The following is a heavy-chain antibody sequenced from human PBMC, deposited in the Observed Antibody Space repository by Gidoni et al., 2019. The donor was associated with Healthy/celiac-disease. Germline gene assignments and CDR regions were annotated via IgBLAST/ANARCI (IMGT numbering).Heavy chain of an antibody. Sequence: QVQLVESGGGVVQPGRSLRLSCAASGFTFSSYGMHWVRQAPGKGLEWVAVISYDGSNKYYADSVKGRFTISRDNSKNTLYLQMNSLRAEDTAVYYCAKDLGGMQFDPWGQGTLVTVSS. CDR3: AKDLGGMQFDP. V-gene: IGHV3-30*18. CDR2: ISYDGSNK. J-gene: IGHJ5*02. D-gene: IGHD2-8*01. CDR1: GFTFSSYG.